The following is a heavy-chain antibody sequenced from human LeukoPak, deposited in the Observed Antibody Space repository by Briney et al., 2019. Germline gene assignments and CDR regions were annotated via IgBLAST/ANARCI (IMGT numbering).Heavy chain of an antibody. CDR3: ARVLSDSGGWYHFDY. V-gene: IGHV3-53*01. D-gene: IGHD6-19*01. CDR1: GFTVSNNY. CDR2: IYSGGSI. Sequence: GGSLRLSCAASGFTVSNNYMSWVRQAPGKGLEGISVIYSGGSIFYADSVKVRFTVSRDNSKNTLYLQMNSLRAEDTAIYYCARVLSDSGGWYHFDYWGQGTLVTVSS. J-gene: IGHJ4*02.